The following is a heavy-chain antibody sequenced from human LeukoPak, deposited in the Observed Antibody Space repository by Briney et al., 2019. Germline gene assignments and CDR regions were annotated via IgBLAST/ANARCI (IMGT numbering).Heavy chain of an antibody. Sequence: ASVKVSCKASGYSFNTYYMNWVRQAPGQGLECMGWINLNNGDTKYAQKFQGRVTMTRDASINTAYMELSGLRSDDTAVYYCARDPPSSHIGIDYWGQGTLVTVSS. J-gene: IGHJ4*02. V-gene: IGHV1-2*02. CDR2: INLNNGDT. CDR3: ARDPPSSHIGIDY. CDR1: GYSFNTYY. D-gene: IGHD2-2*01.